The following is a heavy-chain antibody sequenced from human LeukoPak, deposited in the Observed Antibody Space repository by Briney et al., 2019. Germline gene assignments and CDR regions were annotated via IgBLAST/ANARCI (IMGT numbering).Heavy chain of an antibody. V-gene: IGHV3-48*03. Sequence: GSLRLSCAASGFTFSSYEMNWVRQAPGKGLEWVSYISSSGSTIYHADSVKGRFTISRDNAKNSLYLQMNSLRAEDTAVYYCARTSKEYSSSWTPWGQGTLVTVSS. CDR1: GFTFSSYE. CDR2: ISSSGSTI. J-gene: IGHJ5*02. CDR3: ARTSKEYSSSWTP. D-gene: IGHD6-13*01.